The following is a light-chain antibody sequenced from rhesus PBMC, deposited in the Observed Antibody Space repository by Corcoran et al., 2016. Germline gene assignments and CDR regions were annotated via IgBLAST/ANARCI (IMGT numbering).Light chain of an antibody. V-gene: IGKV1-32*01. CDR2: YAN. J-gene: IGKJ3*01. Sequence: DIQMTQSPSSLSASVGDRVTITCRASQGISSYLNWYQQKPGKAPKLLNYYANRLESGVPSRFSGSGSGTEFTLIISSLQPEDVATYYCQQYNSLPFTFGPGTKLDIK. CDR1: QGISSY. CDR3: QQYNSLPFT.